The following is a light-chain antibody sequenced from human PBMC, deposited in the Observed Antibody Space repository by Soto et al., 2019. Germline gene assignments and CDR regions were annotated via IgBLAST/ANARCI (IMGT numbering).Light chain of an antibody. Sequence: AIRMTQSPSSFSASTGDRVTITCRASQGISSYLAWYQQKPGKAPKLLIYAASTLQSGVPSMFSGSGSGTDFTLTISCLQSEDFATYSCQQYYSYPPTFGQGTKLEIK. V-gene: IGKV1-8*01. CDR2: AAS. CDR3: QQYYSYPPT. J-gene: IGKJ2*01. CDR1: QGISSY.